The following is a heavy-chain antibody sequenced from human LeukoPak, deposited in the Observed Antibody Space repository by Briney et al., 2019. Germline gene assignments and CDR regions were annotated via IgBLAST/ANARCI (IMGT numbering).Heavy chain of an antibody. CDR2: IWYDGSNK. Sequence: PGRSLRLSCAASGFTFSSYGRHWVRQAPGKGLEWVAVIWYDGSNKYYADSVKGRFTVSRDNSKNTLYLQMNSLRAEDTAVYYCARLGRRAAVAGPFDYWGQGTLVTVSS. CDR3: ARLGRRAAVAGPFDY. D-gene: IGHD6-19*01. J-gene: IGHJ4*02. CDR1: GFTFSSYG. V-gene: IGHV3-33*01.